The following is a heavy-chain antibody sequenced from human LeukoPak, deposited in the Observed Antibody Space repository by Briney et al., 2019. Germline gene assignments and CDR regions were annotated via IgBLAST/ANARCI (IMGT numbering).Heavy chain of an antibody. D-gene: IGHD6-13*01. CDR1: GFTFNSYA. Sequence: GGSLRLSCAASGFTFNSYAMSWVRQAPGKGLEWVSAISGSGSTIYYADSVKGRFTISRDNAKNSLYLQMNSLRDEDTAVYYCARDLGYSSSWYLWFDPWGQGTLVTVSS. CDR3: ARDLGYSSSWYLWFDP. V-gene: IGHV3-48*02. CDR2: ISGSGSTI. J-gene: IGHJ5*02.